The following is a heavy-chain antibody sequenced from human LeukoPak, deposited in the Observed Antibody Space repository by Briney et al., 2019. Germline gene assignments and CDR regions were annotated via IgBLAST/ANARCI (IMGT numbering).Heavy chain of an antibody. Sequence: ESGPTLVKPTQTLTLTCTFSGFSLSTSRVGVGWIRQPPGKALEWLALVYWDDTKGYSPSLKSRLTITKDTSKNQVVLTMTNMDPVDTGTYFCAHSYILSPSGGGYVDYWGQGTLVTVSS. CDR3: AHSYILSPSGGGYVDY. V-gene: IGHV2-5*02. D-gene: IGHD3-16*01. CDR1: GFSLSTSRVG. CDR2: VYWDDTK. J-gene: IGHJ4*02.